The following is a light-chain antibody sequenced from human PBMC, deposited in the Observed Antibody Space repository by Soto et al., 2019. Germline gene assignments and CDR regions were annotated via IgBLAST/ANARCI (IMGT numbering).Light chain of an antibody. CDR1: QSISSW. CDR2: DAS. Sequence: DIQMTQSPSTLSASVGDRVTITCRASQSISSWLAWYQQKPGKAPKLLIYDASSLESGVPSRFSGSGSGTEFTLPISSLQPDDFATYYCQQYNSYPYTFGHGTKLEIK. V-gene: IGKV1-5*01. J-gene: IGKJ2*01. CDR3: QQYNSYPYT.